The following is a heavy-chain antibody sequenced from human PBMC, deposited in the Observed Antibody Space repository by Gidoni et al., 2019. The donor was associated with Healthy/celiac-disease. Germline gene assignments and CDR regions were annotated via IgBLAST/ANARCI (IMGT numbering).Heavy chain of an antibody. CDR1: GYSFTSYW. CDR2: IYPGDSDT. Sequence: EVQLVQSGAAVKKPGESLKISCKGSGYSFTSYWIGWVRQMPGKGLEWMGIIYPGDSDTRYSPSFQGQVTISADKSISTAYLQWSSLKASDTAMYYCARVSPKDYGDYVRGLDYWGQGTLVTVSS. V-gene: IGHV5-51*01. D-gene: IGHD4-17*01. CDR3: ARVSPKDYGDYVRGLDY. J-gene: IGHJ4*02.